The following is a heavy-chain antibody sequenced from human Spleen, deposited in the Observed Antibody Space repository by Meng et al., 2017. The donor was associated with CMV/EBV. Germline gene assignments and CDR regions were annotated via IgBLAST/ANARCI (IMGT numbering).Heavy chain of an antibody. V-gene: IGHV1-69*05. CDR1: GDAFSSVR. Sequence: YKSCGDAFSSVRHSWVREPAGKGRERVEKLIPIFTTPIYTQKFMGTLSMTTDASATEAFMELWSLTSDDTAVYYCAVIMGAHGNYASWGQGTLVTVSS. CDR3: AVIMGAHGNYAS. J-gene: IGHJ4*02. D-gene: IGHD1-7*01. CDR2: LIPIFTTP.